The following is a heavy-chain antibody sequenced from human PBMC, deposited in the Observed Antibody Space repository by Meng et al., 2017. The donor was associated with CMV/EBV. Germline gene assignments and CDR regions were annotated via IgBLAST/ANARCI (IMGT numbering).Heavy chain of an antibody. CDR3: ARDLGSSGYYYYGMDV. J-gene: IGHJ6*02. CDR2: IIPILGIA. D-gene: IGHD6-6*01. Sequence: SVKVSCKASGGTFSSYAISWVRQAPGQGLEWMGGIIPILGIANYAQKFQGRVTITADKSTSTAYMELSSLRSEDTAVYYCARDLGSSGYYYYGMDVWGQGTTVTVSS. CDR1: GGTFSSYA. V-gene: IGHV1-69*10.